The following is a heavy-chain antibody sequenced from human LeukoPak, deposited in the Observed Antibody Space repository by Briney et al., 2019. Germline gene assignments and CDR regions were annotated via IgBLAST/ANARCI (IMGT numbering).Heavy chain of an antibody. V-gene: IGHV4-4*09. CDR3: ARRSSSGPNYYYYMDV. CDR1: GGSISSYY. D-gene: IGHD6-6*01. J-gene: IGHJ6*03. CDR2: IYSSGTT. Sequence: SETLSLTCTVSGGSISSYYWSWIRQPPGKGLQWIGYIYSSGTTNYNPSLKNRVTISVDTSKNQFSLKLSSVTAADTAVYYCARRSSSGPNYYYYMDVWGKGTTVTVSS.